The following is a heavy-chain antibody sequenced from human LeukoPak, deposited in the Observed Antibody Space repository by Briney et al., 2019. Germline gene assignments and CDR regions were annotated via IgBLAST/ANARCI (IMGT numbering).Heavy chain of an antibody. CDR2: ISGGSAYT. V-gene: IGHV3-23*01. CDR1: GFTFSSYA. D-gene: IGHD2-2*01. J-gene: IGHJ4*02. CDR3: AKDTPAPTCSSTNCYKHFDY. Sequence: PGGSLRLSCAASGFTFSSYAMSWVRQAPGKGLEWVSTISGGSAYTYYADSVKGRFTTSRDNSKNTLYLQMSSLRAEDTAVYYCAKDTPAPTCSSTNCYKHFDYWGQGTLVTVSS.